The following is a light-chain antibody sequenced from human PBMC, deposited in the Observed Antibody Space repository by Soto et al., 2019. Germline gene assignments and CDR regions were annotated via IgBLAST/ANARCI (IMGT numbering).Light chain of an antibody. CDR2: GNT. CDR3: QSYDHTLSRSL. Sequence: QSVLTQPPSVSGAPGQRVTISCTGSSSNIGAGYDVHWYQQRPGTAPKLLIFGNTNRPSGVPDRFSGSKSGTSASLAITGLQAEDEADYYCQSYDHTLSRSLFGGGTKLTVL. CDR1: SSNIGAGYD. V-gene: IGLV1-40*01. J-gene: IGLJ3*02.